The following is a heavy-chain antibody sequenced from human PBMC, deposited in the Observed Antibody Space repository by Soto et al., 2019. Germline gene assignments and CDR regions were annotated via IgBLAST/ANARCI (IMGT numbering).Heavy chain of an antibody. D-gene: IGHD2-21*01. CDR1: GGSLSDYF. V-gene: IGHV4-34*01. CDR2: INHLGSI. J-gene: IGHJ6*03. CDR3: ARGGISHWAYFYYMDV. Sequence: SETLSLTCAVYGGSLSDYFWSWIRQPPGMALEWIGEINHLGSINYNPSLKSRVTMSVDTSKNQFSLTLNSVTAADTATYYCARGGISHWAYFYYMDVWDRGTTVTVSS.